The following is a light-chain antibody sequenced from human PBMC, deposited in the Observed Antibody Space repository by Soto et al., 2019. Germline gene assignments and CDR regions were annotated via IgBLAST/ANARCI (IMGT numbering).Light chain of an antibody. J-gene: IGKJ4*01. CDR2: DAS. CDR1: QSVSSY. V-gene: IGKV3-11*01. CDR3: QQRSNWPLT. Sequence: EIVLTQSPATLSLSPGERATLSCRASQSVSSYLAWYQQKPGQAPRLLIYDASNRATGIPARFSGSGSGTDFTLTISSLEPDDCVVYYCQQRSNWPLTFGGGTKVEIK.